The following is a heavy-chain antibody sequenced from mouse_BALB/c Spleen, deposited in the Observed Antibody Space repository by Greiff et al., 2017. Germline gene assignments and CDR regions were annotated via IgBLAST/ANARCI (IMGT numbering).Heavy chain of an antibody. CDR3: ARAYSYFDY. Sequence: EVKLQESGPGLVKPSQSLSLTCTVTGYSITSDYAWNWIRQFPGNKLEWMGYISYSGSTSYNPSLKSRISITRDTSKNQFFLQLNSVTTEDTATYYCARAYSYFDYWGQGTTLTVSS. V-gene: IGHV3-2*02. CDR2: ISYSGST. CDR1: GYSITSDYA. J-gene: IGHJ2*01.